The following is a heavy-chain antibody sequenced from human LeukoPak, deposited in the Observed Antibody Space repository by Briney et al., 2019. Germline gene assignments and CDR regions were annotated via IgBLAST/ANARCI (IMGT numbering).Heavy chain of an antibody. J-gene: IGHJ4*02. D-gene: IGHD5-24*01. CDR3: AMGVEMATISGY. V-gene: IGHV1-18*01. Sequence: ASVKLSCKASGYTFTSCGISWVRQAPRQGLEWVGWSNAYNGNTNYAQQLQGRVTMTTDTSTSTAYMELTSLRSDDAAVYYCAMGVEMATISGYWGQGTLVTVSS. CDR1: GYTFTSCG. CDR2: SNAYNGNT.